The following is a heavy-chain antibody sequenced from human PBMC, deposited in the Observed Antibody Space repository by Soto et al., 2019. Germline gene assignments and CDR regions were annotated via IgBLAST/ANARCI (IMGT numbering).Heavy chain of an antibody. J-gene: IGHJ6*02. CDR2: ISNDGTNK. Sequence: GGSLRLSCAASGFTVSNNYMGWVRQAPGKGLEWLAVISNDGTNKYLADSVKGRLTLSRDNSRNTLSLEINNLRPEDTAVYYCGKDTLDCSGGDCPLYYYYGMDVWGQGTTVTVSS. CDR3: GKDTLDCSGGDCPLYYYYGMDV. V-gene: IGHV3-30*18. D-gene: IGHD2-15*01. CDR1: GFTVSNNY.